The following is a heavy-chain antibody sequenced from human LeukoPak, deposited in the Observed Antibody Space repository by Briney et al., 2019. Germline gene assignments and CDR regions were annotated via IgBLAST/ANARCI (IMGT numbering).Heavy chain of an antibody. V-gene: IGHV1-18*01. CDR2: ISAYNGNT. J-gene: IGHJ6*02. CDR1: GYTFTSYG. D-gene: IGHD2-21*02. Sequence: ASVKVSCKASGYTFTSYGISWVRQAPGQGLEWMGWISAYNGNTNYAQKLQGRVTMTTDTSTSTAYMELRSLRSDDTAVYYCARDGVVVVTAIRHWFYGMDVWGQGTTVTVSS. CDR3: ARDGVVVVTAIRHWFYGMDV.